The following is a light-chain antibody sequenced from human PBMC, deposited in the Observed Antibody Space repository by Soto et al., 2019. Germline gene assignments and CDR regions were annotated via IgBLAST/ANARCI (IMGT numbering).Light chain of an antibody. CDR2: VGS. CDR1: QDIANW. CDR3: QQANSLPYT. V-gene: IGKV1-12*01. Sequence: DIQMTPSPSSVSASVGDRVTITCRASQDIANWFAWYQQNPGKPPRLLVYVGSNLQTGVPSRFSGSGSGTLFTLTISSLQPEDFATYYCQQANSLPYTFGQGTKLEI. J-gene: IGKJ2*01.